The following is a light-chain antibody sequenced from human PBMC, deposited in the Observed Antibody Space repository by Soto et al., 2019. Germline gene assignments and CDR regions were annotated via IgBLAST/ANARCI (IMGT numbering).Light chain of an antibody. Sequence: EIVLTQSQGTLSLSPGERATRSCRASRSVSCSFLAWYQRKSGQAPRRLIYHASSRATGIPDRFSGSGSGTDFTLTISRLEPEDFALYFCQQYGSSPWTFGQGTKVEIK. CDR2: HAS. J-gene: IGKJ1*01. CDR3: QQYGSSPWT. V-gene: IGKV3-20*01. CDR1: RSVSCSF.